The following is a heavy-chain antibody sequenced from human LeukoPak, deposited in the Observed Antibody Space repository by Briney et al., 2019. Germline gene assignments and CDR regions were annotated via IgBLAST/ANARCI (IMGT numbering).Heavy chain of an antibody. D-gene: IGHD5-24*01. CDR1: GFAFSSYN. V-gene: IGHV3-48*04. Sequence: GGSLRLSCAASGFAFSSYNMNWVRQAPGEGLEWVSFISSSSISTIYYADSVKGRFTISRDNAKNSLYLQMNSLRAEDTAVYYCASGSRDGYNYRFDYWGQGTLVTVSS. CDR2: ISSSSISTI. J-gene: IGHJ4*02. CDR3: ASGSRDGYNYRFDY.